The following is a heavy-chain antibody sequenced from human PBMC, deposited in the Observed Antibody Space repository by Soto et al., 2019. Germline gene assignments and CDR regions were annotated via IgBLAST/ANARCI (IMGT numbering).Heavy chain of an antibody. Sequence: PSETLSLTCNVSGGSISYSYWSWIRQTPGKGLEWIGYGHSNGISKYNPSLESRVLISVDTSKSLFSLKVSSVTAADTAVYYCARSFTEPYFFDFGGQEPLVTVSS. D-gene: IGHD3-10*01. CDR1: GGSISYSY. CDR3: ARSFTEPYFFDF. V-gene: IGHV4-59*08. J-gene: IGHJ4*02. CDR2: GHSNGIS.